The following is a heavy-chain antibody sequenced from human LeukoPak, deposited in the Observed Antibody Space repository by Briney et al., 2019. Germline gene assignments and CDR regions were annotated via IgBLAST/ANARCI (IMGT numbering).Heavy chain of an antibody. D-gene: IGHD5-12*01. CDR3: ARLRGYDLFDF. V-gene: IGHV5-10-1*01. J-gene: IGHJ4*02. CDR1: GDSFTSYS. Sequence: GESLRISCKASGDSFTSYSISWVRQMPGKALEWTGRIDPGDSYTSYCPSFQGHVTISADKSINTAYLQWSSLKASDTAMYYCARLRGYDLFDFWGQGTLVTVSS. CDR2: IDPGDSYT.